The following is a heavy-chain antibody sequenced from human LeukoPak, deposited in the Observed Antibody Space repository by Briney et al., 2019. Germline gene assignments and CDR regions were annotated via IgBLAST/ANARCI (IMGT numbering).Heavy chain of an antibody. CDR2: IWYDGSNK. V-gene: IGHV3-33*01. CDR1: GFTFSSYG. CDR3: ARDRGMGAFDY. D-gene: IGHD6-25*01. J-gene: IGHJ4*02. Sequence: PGRSLRLSRAASGFTFSSYGMHWVRQAPGKGLEWVAVIWYDGSNKYYADSVKGRFTISRDNSKNTLYLQMNSLRAEDTAVYYCARDRGMGAFDYWGQGTLVTVSS.